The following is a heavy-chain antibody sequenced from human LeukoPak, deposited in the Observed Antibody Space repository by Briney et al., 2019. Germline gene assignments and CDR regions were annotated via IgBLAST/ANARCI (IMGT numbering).Heavy chain of an antibody. CDR1: GVSFSGYY. J-gene: IGHJ4*02. CDR3: AREGDYDYVWGSYPWGY. D-gene: IGHD3-16*02. CDR2: INHSGST. V-gene: IGHV4-34*01. Sequence: SETLSLTCAVYGVSFSGYYWSWIRQPPGKGLEWIGEINHSGSTNYNPSLKSRVTISVDTSKNQFSLKLSSVTAADTAVYYCAREGDYDYVWGSYPWGYWGQGTLVTVSS.